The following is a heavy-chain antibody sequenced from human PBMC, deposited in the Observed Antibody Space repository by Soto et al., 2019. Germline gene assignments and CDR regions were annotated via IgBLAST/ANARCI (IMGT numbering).Heavy chain of an antibody. V-gene: IGHV3-15*07. CDR1: GFTFSNAW. Sequence: EVQLVESGGGLVKPGGSLRLSCAASGFTFSNAWMNWVRQAPGKGLEWVGRIKTKTDGGTTDYAAPVKGRFTISRDDSKNTLYLQMNSLKTQDTAVYYCTTDGYYGSGSFDYWGQGTLVTVSS. CDR2: IKTKTDGGTT. CDR3: TTDGYYGSGSFDY. D-gene: IGHD3-10*01. J-gene: IGHJ4*01.